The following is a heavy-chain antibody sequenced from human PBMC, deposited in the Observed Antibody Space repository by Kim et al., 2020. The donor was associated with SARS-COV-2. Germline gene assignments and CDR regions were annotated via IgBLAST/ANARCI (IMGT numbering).Heavy chain of an antibody. J-gene: IGHJ4*02. D-gene: IGHD4-17*01. CDR3: ARGITVTTAFDY. Sequence: YTADSWTGPFTISRDNSKNTLYLQMNSLRAEDTAVYYCARGITVTTAFDYWGQGTLVTVSS. V-gene: IGHV3-30*01.